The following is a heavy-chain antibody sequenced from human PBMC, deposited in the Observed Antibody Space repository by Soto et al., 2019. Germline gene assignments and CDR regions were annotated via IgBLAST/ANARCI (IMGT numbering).Heavy chain of an antibody. D-gene: IGHD5-12*01. CDR1: GYSISSGYY. J-gene: IGHJ5*02. CDR2: IYHSGSI. CDR3: ARENPYSGYANWFDP. V-gene: IGHV4-38-2*02. Sequence: SETLSLTCAVSGYSISSGYYWGWIRQPPGKGVEWIGSIYHSGSIYYNPSLKSRVTIAADTSKNQFSLKLSSVTAADTAVYYCARENPYSGYANWFDPWGQGTLVT.